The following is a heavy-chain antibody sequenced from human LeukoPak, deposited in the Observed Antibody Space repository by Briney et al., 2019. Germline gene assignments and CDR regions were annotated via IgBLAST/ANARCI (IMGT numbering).Heavy chain of an antibody. Sequence: GGSLRLSCAASGFTFSSYSMNWVRQAPGKGLEWVSSISSSSSYIYYADSVKGRSTISRDNAKNSLYLQMNSLRAEDTAVYYCARVNYDSSGYYLNYFDYWGQGTLVTVSS. J-gene: IGHJ4*02. CDR2: ISSSSSYI. D-gene: IGHD3-22*01. CDR1: GFTFSSYS. CDR3: ARVNYDSSGYYLNYFDY. V-gene: IGHV3-21*01.